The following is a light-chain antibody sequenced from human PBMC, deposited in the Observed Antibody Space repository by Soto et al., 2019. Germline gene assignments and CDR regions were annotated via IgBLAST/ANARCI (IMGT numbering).Light chain of an antibody. Sequence: DIQMTQSPSSLSASVGDRVTITCRASQGIGKYLAWYQQKPGKVPKLLIYAASTLQSGVPSRFSGGVSVTDFTLTISSLQPEDVATYYCQKYNSVPQTFGQGTKVEIK. V-gene: IGKV1-27*01. CDR3: QKYNSVPQT. CDR2: AAS. J-gene: IGKJ1*01. CDR1: QGIGKY.